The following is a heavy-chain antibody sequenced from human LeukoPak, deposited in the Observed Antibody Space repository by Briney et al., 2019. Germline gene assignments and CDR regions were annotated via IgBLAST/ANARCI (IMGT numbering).Heavy chain of an antibody. V-gene: IGHV4-4*07. CDR2: IYTSGST. D-gene: IGHD3-3*01. CDR3: ARDSSQNYDFWSGYFDY. CDR1: GGSISGYY. Sequence: SETLSHTCTVSGGSISGYYWSWIRQPAGKGLEWIGRIYTSGSTNYNPSLKSRVTMSVDTSKNQFSLKLSSVTAADTAVYYCARDSSQNYDFWSGYFDYWGQGTLVTVSS. J-gene: IGHJ4*02.